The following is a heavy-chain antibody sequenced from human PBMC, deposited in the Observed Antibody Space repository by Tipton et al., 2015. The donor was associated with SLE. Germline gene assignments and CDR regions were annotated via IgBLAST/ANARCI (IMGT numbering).Heavy chain of an antibody. CDR1: GFTFSSYS. CDR2: ISSSSSYI. V-gene: IGHV3-21*01. J-gene: IGHJ6*02. CDR3: ARDLRGDYYYGMDV. Sequence: SLRLSCAASGFTFSSYSMNWVRQAPGKGLEWVSSISSSSSYIYYADSVKGRFTISRDNAKNSLYLQMNSLRAEDTAVYYCARDLRGDYYYGMDVWGQGTTVTVSS.